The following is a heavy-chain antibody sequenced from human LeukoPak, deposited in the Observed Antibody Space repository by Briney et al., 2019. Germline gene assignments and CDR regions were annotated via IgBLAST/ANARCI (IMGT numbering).Heavy chain of an antibody. Sequence: GGSLRLSCAASGFNVSSNYMTWIRQAPGKGREWFSLMYGADAAYYPESVRGRFMISRDNLKNTLFLQMNSLRVEDTAVYYCVTSTGQQFIPYDYWGQGTHVTVSS. CDR3: VTSTGQQFIPYDY. V-gene: IGHV3-66*02. D-gene: IGHD6-13*01. CDR1: GFNVSSNY. J-gene: IGHJ4*02. CDR2: MYGADAA.